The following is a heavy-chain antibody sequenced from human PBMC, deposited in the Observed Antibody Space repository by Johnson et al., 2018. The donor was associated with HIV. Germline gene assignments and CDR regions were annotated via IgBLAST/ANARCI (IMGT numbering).Heavy chain of an antibody. D-gene: IGHD5-24*01. J-gene: IGHJ3*02. CDR1: GFTFSSYA. Sequence: QVQLVESGGGVVQPWRSLRLSCAASGFTFSSYAMHWVRQAPGKGLEWVAVISYDGSNKYYADSVKGRFTISRDNSKNTLYLRMNSLRAEDTAVYLCAKERGKRWLHPRDAFDIWGQGTMVTVSS. CDR2: ISYDGSNK. V-gene: IGHV3-30*04. CDR3: AKERGKRWLHPRDAFDI.